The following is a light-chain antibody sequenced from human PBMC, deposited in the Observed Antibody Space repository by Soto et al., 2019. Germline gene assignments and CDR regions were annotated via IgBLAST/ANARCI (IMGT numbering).Light chain of an antibody. J-gene: IGKJ1*01. CDR1: QSISSW. V-gene: IGKV1-5*03. CDR3: QQYRT. Sequence: DIQMTQSPSTLSASVGDRVTITCRASQSISSWLAWYQQKPGKAPKLLIYKASSLESGVPSRFGGSGSGTEFPLTISSLQPDDFATYYCQQYRTFGQGTKVDIK. CDR2: KAS.